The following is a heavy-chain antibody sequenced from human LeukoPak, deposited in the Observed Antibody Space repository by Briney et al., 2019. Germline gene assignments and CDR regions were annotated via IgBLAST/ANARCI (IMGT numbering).Heavy chain of an antibody. CDR3: ARVLRITGTTTPFDY. J-gene: IGHJ4*02. CDR2: ISGGGVNK. CDR1: GFTFSNYA. D-gene: IGHD1-20*01. Sequence: GGSLRLSCAASGFTFSNYAMSWVRQAPGKGLEWVSAISGGGVNKYYADSVKGRFTISRDNSKNTLYLQMNSLRAEDTAVYYCARVLRITGTTTPFDYWGQGTLVTVSS. V-gene: IGHV3-23*01.